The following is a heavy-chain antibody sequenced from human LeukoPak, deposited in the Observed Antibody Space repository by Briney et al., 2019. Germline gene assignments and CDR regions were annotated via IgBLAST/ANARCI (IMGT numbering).Heavy chain of an antibody. Sequence: PGGPLRLSCAASGFTFSSYAMHWVRQAPGKGLEWVAVISYDGSNKYYADSVKGRFTISRDNSKNTLYLQMNSLRAEDTAVYYCAREGPYSGYVADYYYGMDVWGQGTTVTVSS. V-gene: IGHV3-30*04. D-gene: IGHD5-12*01. CDR1: GFTFSSYA. J-gene: IGHJ6*02. CDR2: ISYDGSNK. CDR3: AREGPYSGYVADYYYGMDV.